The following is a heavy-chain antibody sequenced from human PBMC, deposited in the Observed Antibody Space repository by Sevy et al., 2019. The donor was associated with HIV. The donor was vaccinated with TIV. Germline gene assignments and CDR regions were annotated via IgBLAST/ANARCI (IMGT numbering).Heavy chain of an antibody. Sequence: GGSLRLSCAASGFTVNSNYMTWVRQAPGKGLEGVSVIHSDDTTYHADSVKDRFTISRDNFKNTLYLHMSSLRAEDTAVYYCARGKSGYVYALNYWGQGTLVTVPQ. CDR3: ARGKSGYVYALNY. V-gene: IGHV3-66*01. CDR1: GFTVNSNY. D-gene: IGHD5-18*01. CDR2: IHSDDTT. J-gene: IGHJ4*02.